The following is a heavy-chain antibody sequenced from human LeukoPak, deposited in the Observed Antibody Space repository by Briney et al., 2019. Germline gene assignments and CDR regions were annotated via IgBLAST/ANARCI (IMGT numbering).Heavy chain of an antibody. D-gene: IGHD5-24*01. CDR2: IYHTGIT. CDR1: GYSITKGYY. J-gene: IGHJ4*02. Sequence: SETLSLTCTVSGYSITKGYYWAWIRQPPGKGRDWIGSIYHTGITYYNPSLKSRVTISVYTSKNQFSLKLSSMTAADTAVYYCAREGSEMTTITDFDYWGQGTLVTVSS. V-gene: IGHV4-38-2*02. CDR3: AREGSEMTTITDFDY.